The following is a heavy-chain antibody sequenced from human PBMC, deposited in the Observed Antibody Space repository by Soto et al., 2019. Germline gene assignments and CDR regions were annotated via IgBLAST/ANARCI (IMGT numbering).Heavy chain of an antibody. CDR1: GGSISSTSYY. Sequence: SETLSLTCTVSGGSISSTSYYWGWIRQPPGTGLEWIGSIYYSGSTYYNPSLKSRVTISVDTSKNQFSLKLSSVTAADTAVYYCARHRLGVAVTVTGWFDPWGQGALVTVSS. J-gene: IGHJ5*02. D-gene: IGHD6-19*01. V-gene: IGHV4-39*01. CDR2: IYYSGST. CDR3: ARHRLGVAVTVTGWFDP.